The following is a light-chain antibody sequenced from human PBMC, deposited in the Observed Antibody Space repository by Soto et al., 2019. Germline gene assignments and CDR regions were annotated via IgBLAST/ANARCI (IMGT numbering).Light chain of an antibody. CDR2: SAS. V-gene: IGKV1-5*01. CDR3: QQYNYYPYT. CDR1: QSISTW. Sequence: DIQMTQSPSTLSASVGDRVTITCRASQSISTWLAWYHQKPRKAPKLLISSASSLESGVPSRFSGSGSGTEFSLAISSLQPDDFATYYCQQYNYYPYTFGEGTKLEIK. J-gene: IGKJ2*01.